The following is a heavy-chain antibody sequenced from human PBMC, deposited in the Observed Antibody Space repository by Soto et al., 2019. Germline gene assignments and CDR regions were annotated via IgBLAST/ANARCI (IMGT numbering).Heavy chain of an antibody. CDR2: IIPIFGTA. D-gene: IGHD5-12*01. J-gene: IGHJ6*03. CDR3: ARXSGWLLHRCYECHSVRAF. V-gene: IGHV1-69*06. CDR1: GSTSSSYA. Sequence: SEQASCKAYGSTSSSYAIRWVRQAPGPGLESMGGIIPIFGTAKYAQKFQGIVTITADKSTSTAYMELTSLRSEDTAMYYCARXSGWLLHRCYECHSVRAFSGKRDTVT.